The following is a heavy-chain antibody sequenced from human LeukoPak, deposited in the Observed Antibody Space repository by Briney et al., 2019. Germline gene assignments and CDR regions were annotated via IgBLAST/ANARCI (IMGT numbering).Heavy chain of an antibody. D-gene: IGHD6-13*01. CDR3: AKVGGRSSSWYDLYYYYYYMDV. CDR1: GFTFSSYG. CDR2: IRYDGSNK. V-gene: IGHV3-30*02. J-gene: IGHJ6*03. Sequence: GGSLRLSCTASGFTFSSYGMHWVRQAPGKGLEWVAFIRYDGSNKYYADSVKGRFTISRDNSKNTLYLQMNSLRAEDTAVYYCAKVGGRSSSWYDLYYYYYYMDVWGKGTTVTISS.